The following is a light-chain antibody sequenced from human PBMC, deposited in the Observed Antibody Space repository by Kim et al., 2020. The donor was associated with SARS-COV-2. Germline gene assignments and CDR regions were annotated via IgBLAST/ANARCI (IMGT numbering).Light chain of an antibody. CDR1: QSVSSY. CDR3: QQRSNWSMYT. J-gene: IGKJ2*01. CDR2: DAS. V-gene: IGKV3-11*01. Sequence: LSPGERATLSSSASQSVSSYLAWYQQKPGQAPRLLIYDASNRATGIPARFSGSGSGTDFTLTISSLEPEDFAVYYCQQRSNWSMYTFGQGTNLEI.